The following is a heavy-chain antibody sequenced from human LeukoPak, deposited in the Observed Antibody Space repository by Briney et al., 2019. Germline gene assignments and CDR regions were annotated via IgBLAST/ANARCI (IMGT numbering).Heavy chain of an antibody. Sequence: TGGSLRLSCAASGFTFSDYYMSWIRQAPGKGLEWVSYISSSGSTIYYADSVKGRFTIYKDNAKNSLYLQMNSLRAEDTAVYYCARDLRRPRNLFDYWGQGTLVTVSS. CDR2: ISSSGSTI. V-gene: IGHV3-11*04. D-gene: IGHD1-14*01. J-gene: IGHJ4*02. CDR3: ARDLRRPRNLFDY. CDR1: GFTFSDYY.